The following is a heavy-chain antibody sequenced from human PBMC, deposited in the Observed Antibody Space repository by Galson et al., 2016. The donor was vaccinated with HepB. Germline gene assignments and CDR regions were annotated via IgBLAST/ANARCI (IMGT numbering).Heavy chain of an antibody. V-gene: IGHV3-30*04. D-gene: IGHD6-13*01. CDR2: ISFDGNNK. CDR3: ARGGVVRQLDPYYFDY. Sequence: SLRLSCAASGFTFSPYAMHWVRQAPGKGLEWAAVISFDGNNKYYADSVKGRFTISRDNSKNTLYLQMNSLRPEDTAVYYCARGGVVRQLDPYYFDYWGQGTLVTVSS. J-gene: IGHJ4*02. CDR1: GFTFSPYA.